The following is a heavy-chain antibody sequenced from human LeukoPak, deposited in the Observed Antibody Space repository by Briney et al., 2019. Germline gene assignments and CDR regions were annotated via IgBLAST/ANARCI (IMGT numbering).Heavy chain of an antibody. CDR2: FDPEDGET. J-gene: IGHJ4*02. D-gene: IGHD3-22*01. CDR1: GYTLTELS. Sequence: AASVKVSCKVSGYTLTELSMHWVRQAPGKGLEWMGGFDPEDGETIYAQKFQGRVTMTEDTSTDTAYMELSSLRSEDTAAYYCATVATYYYDSSGYFDYWGQGTLVTVSS. CDR3: ATVATYYYDSSGYFDY. V-gene: IGHV1-24*01.